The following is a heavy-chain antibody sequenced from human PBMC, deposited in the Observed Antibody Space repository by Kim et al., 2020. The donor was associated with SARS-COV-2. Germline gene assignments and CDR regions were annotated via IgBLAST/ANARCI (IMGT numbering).Heavy chain of an antibody. CDR3: ARDLLDYGDYYFDY. V-gene: IGHV4-4*07. J-gene: IGHJ4*02. D-gene: IGHD4-17*01. CDR1: GGSISSYY. CDR2: IYTSGST. Sequence: SETLSLTCTVSGGSISSYYWSWIRQPAGKGLEWIGRIYTSGSTTYNPSLKSRVTMSVDTSKNQFSLKLSSVTAADTAVYYCARDLLDYGDYYFDYWGQGTLVTVSS.